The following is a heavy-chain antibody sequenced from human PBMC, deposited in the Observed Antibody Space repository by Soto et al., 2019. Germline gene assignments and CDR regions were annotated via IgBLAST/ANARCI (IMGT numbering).Heavy chain of an antibody. J-gene: IGHJ3*02. D-gene: IGHD4-17*01. CDR3: TSDEVTVRDAFDI. CDR2: IIPLLGLT. V-gene: IGHV1-69*02. CDR1: GGTFSSFT. Sequence: QVQLVQSGPEVKKPGSSVKVSCKVSGGTFSSFTISWVRQAPGQGLEWMGRIIPLLGLTNYAQNFRGRVTVTAHKSTGTSFLELSSLRSEDTAVYYCTSDEVTVRDAFDIWGQGTMVTISS.